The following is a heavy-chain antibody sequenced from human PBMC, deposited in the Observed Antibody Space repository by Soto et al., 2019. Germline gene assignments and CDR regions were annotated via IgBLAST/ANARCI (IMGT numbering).Heavy chain of an antibody. Sequence: GXSVKVSCTASGFTFTSSALQLVRQARGQRLEWIGWIVVGSGNTNYAQKFQERVTITRDMSTSTAYMELSSLRSEDTAVYYCAESPYYYYGMDVWGQGTTVTVSS. CDR2: IVVGSGNT. V-gene: IGHV1-58*01. CDR1: GFTFTSSA. J-gene: IGHJ6*02. CDR3: AESPYYYYGMDV.